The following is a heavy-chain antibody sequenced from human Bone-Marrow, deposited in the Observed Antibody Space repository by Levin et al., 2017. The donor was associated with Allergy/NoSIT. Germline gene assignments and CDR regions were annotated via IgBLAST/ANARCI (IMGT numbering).Heavy chain of an antibody. CDR2: IYYTGST. CDR1: GGSVSYRY. J-gene: IGHJ3*02. D-gene: IGHD5-12*01. CDR3: ARDIVATGIAFDI. V-gene: IGHV4-59*02. Sequence: SPTLSLPCTVSGGSVSYRYWSWLRQPPGKGLEWIGYIYYTGSTNYNPSLRSRVTISVDTPKNQFSLRVTSVTSADTAVYYCARDIVATGIAFDIWGQGTMVTVSS.